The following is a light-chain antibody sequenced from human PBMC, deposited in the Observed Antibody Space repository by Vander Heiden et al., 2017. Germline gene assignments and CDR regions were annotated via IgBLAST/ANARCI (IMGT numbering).Light chain of an antibody. CDR2: KAS. CDR3: QQDDNYSPWP. V-gene: IGKV1-5*03. J-gene: IGKJ1*01. Sequence: DIQMTQSPSTLSASVGDRVTITCRASQIINSWLAWYQQKPGKAPKLLISKASSLESGVPSRFSGSGYGSVFTLTISSLQPDDFATYYCQQDDNYSPWPFGQGTKVEIK. CDR1: QIINSW.